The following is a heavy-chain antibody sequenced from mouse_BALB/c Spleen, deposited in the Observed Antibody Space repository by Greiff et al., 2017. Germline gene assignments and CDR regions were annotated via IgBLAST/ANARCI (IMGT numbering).Heavy chain of an antibody. D-gene: IGHD1-1*01. Sequence: EVQLQQSGAELVKPGASVKLSCTASGFNIKDTYMHWVKQRPEQGLEWIGRIDPANGNTKYDPKFQGKATITADTSSNTAYLQLSSLTSEDTAVYYCALYYYGSSCDPYYFDYWGQGTTLTVSS. CDR2: IDPANGNT. CDR1: GFNIKDTY. V-gene: IGHV14-3*02. J-gene: IGHJ2*01. CDR3: ALYYYGSSCDPYYFDY.